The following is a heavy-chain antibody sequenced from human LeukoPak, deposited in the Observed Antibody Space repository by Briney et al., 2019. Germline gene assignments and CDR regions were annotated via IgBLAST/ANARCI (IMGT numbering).Heavy chain of an antibody. D-gene: IGHD3-10*01. CDR1: GGSFSGYY. J-gene: IGHJ6*04. CDR2: INHSGST. V-gene: IGHV4-34*01. Sequence: SETLSLTCAVYGGSFSGYYWSWIRRPPGKGLEWIGEINHSGSTNYNPSLKSRVTISVDTSKNQFSLKLSSVTAADTAVYYCARMYITMVRGVIGYYYGMDVWGKGTTVTVSS. CDR3: ARMYITMVRGVIGYYYGMDV.